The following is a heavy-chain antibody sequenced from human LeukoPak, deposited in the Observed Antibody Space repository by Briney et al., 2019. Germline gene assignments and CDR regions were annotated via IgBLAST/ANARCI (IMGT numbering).Heavy chain of an antibody. CDR2: IDPNSGGT. V-gene: IGHV1-2*04. Sequence: ASVKVSCKASGYSFTDSYMHWVRQAPGQGLEWMGWIDPNSGGTNYAQKFQGWVTMTRDTSISAAHMELGRLTSDDTAMYYCAQYFQHWGQGTLVTVSS. CDR1: GYSFTDSY. CDR3: AQYFQH. J-gene: IGHJ1*01.